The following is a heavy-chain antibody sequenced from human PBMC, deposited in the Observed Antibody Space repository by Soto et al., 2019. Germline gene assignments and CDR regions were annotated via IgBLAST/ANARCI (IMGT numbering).Heavy chain of an antibody. D-gene: IGHD3-10*01. J-gene: IGHJ6*02. CDR1: GFTFSNYD. CDR2: ISTSGGTI. CDR3: AREGSVSSSDYYAYYYGMDV. V-gene: IGHV3-48*03. Sequence: GGSLRLSCAASGFTFSNYDINWVRQAPGKGLEWVSYISTSGGTIYYADSVKGRFTISRDNAKNSLYLQMNSLSGEDSAVYYCAREGSVSSSDYYAYYYGMDVWGQGSTFIVS.